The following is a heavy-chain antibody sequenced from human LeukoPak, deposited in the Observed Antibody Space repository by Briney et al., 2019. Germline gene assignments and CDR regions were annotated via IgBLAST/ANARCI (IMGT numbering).Heavy chain of an antibody. Sequence: PSETLSLTCTVSGYSISSSGYYWGWIRQPPGEGLEWIGNMYHGGSTYYNPSLKSRVTVSRDTSKNQFSLKLSSVTAADTAVYYCARRVGGTSFRDYWGQGTLVTVSS. V-gene: IGHV4-38-2*02. J-gene: IGHJ4*02. CDR1: GYSISSSGYY. CDR2: MYHGGST. CDR3: ARRVGGTSFRDY. D-gene: IGHD1-26*01.